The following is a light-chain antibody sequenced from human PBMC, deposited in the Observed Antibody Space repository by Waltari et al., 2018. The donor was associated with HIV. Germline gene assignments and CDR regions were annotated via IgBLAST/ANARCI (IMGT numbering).Light chain of an antibody. V-gene: IGLV2-23*02. Sequence: QSALTQPASVSGSPGQSLTLSCTGTSRAVGGYNYVPWYQQHPGKAPKLMIYDVSKWPSGVSNRFSGSKSGNTASLTISGLQAEDEADYYCCSYAGSSTFVFGGGTKLTVL. CDR1: SRAVGGYNY. CDR2: DVS. CDR3: CSYAGSSTFV. J-gene: IGLJ2*01.